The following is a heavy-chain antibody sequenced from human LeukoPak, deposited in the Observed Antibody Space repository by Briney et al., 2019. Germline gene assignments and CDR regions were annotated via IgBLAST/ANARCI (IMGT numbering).Heavy chain of an antibody. CDR1: GYTFTSYY. D-gene: IGHD2-15*01. CDR2: INPSGGST. V-gene: IGHV1-46*01. J-gene: IGHJ2*01. Sequence: ASVKVSCKASGYTFTSYYMHWVRQAPGQGLEWMGIINPSGGSTSYAQKFQGRVTMTRDTSTSTVYMELSSLRSEDTAVYYCARARTNVACSGGSCYEMANDLWGRGTLVTVSS. CDR3: ARARTNVACSGGSCYEMANDL.